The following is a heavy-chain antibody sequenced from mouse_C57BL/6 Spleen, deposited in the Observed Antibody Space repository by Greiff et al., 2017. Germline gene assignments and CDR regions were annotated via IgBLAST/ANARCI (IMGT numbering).Heavy chain of an antibody. Sequence: QVQLQPPGAELVKPGASVKLSCKASGYTFTSYWMQWVKQRPGQGLEWIGEIDPSDSYTNYNQKFKGKATLTVDTSSSTAYMQLSSLTSEDSAVYYCAYYSNYYFDYWGQGTTLTVSS. CDR2: IDPSDSYT. D-gene: IGHD2-5*01. J-gene: IGHJ2*01. CDR1: GYTFTSYW. V-gene: IGHV1-50*01. CDR3: AYYSNYYFDY.